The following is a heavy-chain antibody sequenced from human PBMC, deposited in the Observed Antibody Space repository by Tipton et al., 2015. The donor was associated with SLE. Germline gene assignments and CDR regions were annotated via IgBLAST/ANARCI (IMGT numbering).Heavy chain of an antibody. J-gene: IGHJ4*02. CDR3: ARDQELANTGVDY. CDR1: RFIFTNFG. D-gene: IGHD1-1*01. Sequence: SLRLSCAASRFIFTNFGMHWVRQAPGKGLEWVAVIWFDGSNKYYAESVRGRFTISRDNSKNTLYLQMNSLRAEDTAVYYCARDQELANTGVDYWGQGTLVTVSS. V-gene: IGHV3-33*01. CDR2: IWFDGSNK.